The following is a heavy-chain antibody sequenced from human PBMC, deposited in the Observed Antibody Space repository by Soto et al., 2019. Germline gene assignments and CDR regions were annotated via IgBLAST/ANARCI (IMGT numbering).Heavy chain of an antibody. Sequence: QVQLVQSGAEEKKPGASVKVSCKASGYTFTSYAMHWVRQAPGQRLEWMGWINAGNGNTKYSQKFQGRVTITRDTSASTAYMALSSLSYEDTAVYYCARSIVVVTALDYWGQGTLVTVSS. CDR2: INAGNGNT. J-gene: IGHJ4*02. CDR3: ARSIVVVTALDY. D-gene: IGHD2-21*02. V-gene: IGHV1-3*05. CDR1: GYTFTSYA.